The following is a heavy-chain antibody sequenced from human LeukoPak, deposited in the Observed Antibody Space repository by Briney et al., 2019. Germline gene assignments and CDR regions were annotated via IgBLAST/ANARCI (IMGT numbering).Heavy chain of an antibody. D-gene: IGHD5-12*01. CDR2: INPSGGST. V-gene: IGHV1-46*02. CDR1: GYTFNTYY. Sequence: ASVKVSCKASGYTFNTYYLHWVRQAPGKGLEWMGLINPSGGSTRYAQNFQGRVTMTRDTSTTTVYMELSSLRSDDTAVYYCTREGTGYSGYDHFYWGQGTLVTVSS. J-gene: IGHJ4*02. CDR3: TREGTGYSGYDHFY.